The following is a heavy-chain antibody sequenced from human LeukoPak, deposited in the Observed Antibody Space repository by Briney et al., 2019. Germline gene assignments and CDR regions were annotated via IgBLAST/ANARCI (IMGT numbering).Heavy chain of an antibody. D-gene: IGHD6-19*01. Sequence: SETLSLTCTVSGGSISSYYWSWIRQPPGKGLEWIGYIYYSGSTYYNPSLKSRVTISVDTSKNQFSLKLSSVTAADTAVYYCARHCAVAGENWFDPWGQGTLVTVSS. CDR3: ARHCAVAGENWFDP. CDR2: IYYSGST. CDR1: GGSISSYY. J-gene: IGHJ5*02. V-gene: IGHV4-59*08.